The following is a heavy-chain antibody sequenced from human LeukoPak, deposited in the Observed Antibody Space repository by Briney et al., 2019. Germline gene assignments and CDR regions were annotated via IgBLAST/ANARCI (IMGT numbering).Heavy chain of an antibody. V-gene: IGHV3-13*01. D-gene: IGHD3-16*02. Sequence: PGGSLRLSCAASGFTFSSYDMHWVRQATGKGLEWVSAIGTAGDTYYPGSVKGRFTISRENAKNFLYLQMNSLRAGDTAVYYCAAANLRLGELSLYYWGQGTLVTVSS. CDR3: AAANLRLGELSLYY. CDR2: IGTAGDT. CDR1: GFTFSSYD. J-gene: IGHJ4*02.